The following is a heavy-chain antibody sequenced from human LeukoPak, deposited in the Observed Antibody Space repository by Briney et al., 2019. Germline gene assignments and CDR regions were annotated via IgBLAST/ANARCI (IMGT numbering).Heavy chain of an antibody. CDR2: ISYSGGT. V-gene: IGHV4-59*08. Sequence: SETLSLTCSASGGSISRHYWSWIRQPPGEGLEWIAYISYSGGTRYNPSFQSRVTISLDTSKTHFSLKLTSVTAADTAMYYCARLLNNDNAGDPDTFDMWGPGTMVTVSS. CDR1: GGSISRHY. D-gene: IGHD4-17*01. CDR3: ARLLNNDNAGDPDTFDM. J-gene: IGHJ3*02.